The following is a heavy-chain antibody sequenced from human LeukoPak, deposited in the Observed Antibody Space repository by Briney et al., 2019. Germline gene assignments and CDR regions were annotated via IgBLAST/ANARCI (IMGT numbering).Heavy chain of an antibody. J-gene: IGHJ4*02. V-gene: IGHV1-2*02. CDR3: ARVAVTSAAFDY. CDR1: GYTFTGYY. Sequence: GASVKVSCKASGYTFTGYYMHWVRQAPGQGLEWMGWINPNSGGTNYAQKFQGRVTMTRDTSISTAYMELRSLRSDDTAVYYCARVAVTSAAFDYWGQGTLVTVSS. D-gene: IGHD4-17*01. CDR2: INPNSGGT.